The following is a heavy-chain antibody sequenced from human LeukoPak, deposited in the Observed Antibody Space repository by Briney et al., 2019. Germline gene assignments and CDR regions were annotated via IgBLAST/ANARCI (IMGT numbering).Heavy chain of an antibody. V-gene: IGHV4-38-2*01. CDR2: IFRGGST. CDR1: GYSISIAYY. D-gene: IGHD3-3*01. Sequence: PSETLSLTCAVSGYSISIAYYWGWIRQPPGKGLEWIGRIFRGGSTSYNPSLMSRLTMSIDTSKNQFSLQLTSVTAADTAVYYCARYDSRGSGSTQLEYWGQGILVTISS. CDR3: ARYDSRGSGSTQLEY. J-gene: IGHJ4*02.